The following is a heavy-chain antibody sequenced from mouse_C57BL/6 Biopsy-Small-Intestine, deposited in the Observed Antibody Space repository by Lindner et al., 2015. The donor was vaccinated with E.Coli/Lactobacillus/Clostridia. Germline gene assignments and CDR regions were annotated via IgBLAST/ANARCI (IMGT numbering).Heavy chain of an antibody. D-gene: IGHD1-1*02. J-gene: IGHJ2*01. CDR1: GFTFSDYG. V-gene: IGHV5-17*01. CDR3: ARRWLYYFDY. CDR2: ISSDSSTI. Sequence: VQLQESGGGLVKPGGSLKLSCAASGFTFSDYGMHWVRQAPEKGLEWVAYISSDSSTIHYADTVKGRFTISRDNAKNSLFLQMTSLRSEDTAMYYCARRWLYYFDYWGQGTTLTVSS.